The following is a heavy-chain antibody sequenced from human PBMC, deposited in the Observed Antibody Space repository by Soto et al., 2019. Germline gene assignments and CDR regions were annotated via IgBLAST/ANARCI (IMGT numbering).Heavy chain of an antibody. Sequence: AGGSLRLSCAASGFTFSDYYMSWFRQAPGKGLEWVSYISGSGSTIHDADSVKGRFTISRDNAKNSLYLQMNSQRAEDTAVYYCARVGSIAAAGTPDYWGQGTLVTV. J-gene: IGHJ4*02. CDR1: GFTFSDYY. CDR3: ARVGSIAAAGTPDY. D-gene: IGHD6-13*01. CDR2: ISGSGSTI. V-gene: IGHV3-11*01.